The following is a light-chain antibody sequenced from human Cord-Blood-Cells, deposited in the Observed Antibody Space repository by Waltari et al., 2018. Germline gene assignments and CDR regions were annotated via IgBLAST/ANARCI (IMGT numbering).Light chain of an antibody. Sequence: AIQLTQSPSSLSASVGDRVTITCRASQGISSALAWYQQKPGKAPNLLIYYASSLESGVPSRFSGSGSGTDFTLTISSLQPEDFATYYCQQFNSYPQTFGQGTKVEIK. CDR3: QQFNSYPQT. J-gene: IGKJ1*01. CDR1: QGISSA. CDR2: YAS. V-gene: IGKV1-13*02.